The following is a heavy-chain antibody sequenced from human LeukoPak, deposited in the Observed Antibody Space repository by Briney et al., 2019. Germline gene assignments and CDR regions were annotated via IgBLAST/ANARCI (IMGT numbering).Heavy chain of an antibody. J-gene: IGHJ4*02. CDR1: GFTFSSYG. CDR2: ISSSGGAT. CDR3: AKDSSPRAADELDY. D-gene: IGHD6-13*01. V-gene: IGHV3-23*01. Sequence: PGGSLRLSCAASGFTFSSYGMHWVRQAPGKGLDWVSSISSSGGATYYADSVKGRFTISRDDSKNTLYLQMNSLKAEDTAVYYCAKDSSPRAADELDYWGQGTLGTVSS.